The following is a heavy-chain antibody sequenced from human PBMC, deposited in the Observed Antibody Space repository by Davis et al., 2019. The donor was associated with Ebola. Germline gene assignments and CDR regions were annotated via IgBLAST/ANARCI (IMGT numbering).Heavy chain of an antibody. J-gene: IGHJ4*02. CDR2: ISSSGSTI. Sequence: GESLKISCAASGYTFSSHEMTWFRQAPGKALVWASYISSSGSTIYYADSMKGRFTISRDNAKNSLYLQMNSLRAEDTAVYYCAREADYDILTGYFDYWGQGTLVTVSS. CDR3: AREADYDILTGYFDY. V-gene: IGHV3-48*03. D-gene: IGHD3-9*01. CDR1: GYTFSSHE.